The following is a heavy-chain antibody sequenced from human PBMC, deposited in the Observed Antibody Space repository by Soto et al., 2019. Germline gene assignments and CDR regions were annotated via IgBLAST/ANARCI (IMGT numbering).Heavy chain of an antibody. CDR1: GFTFRSFA. CDR2: VSFDGRNK. V-gene: IGHV3-30*04. Sequence: QVQLVESGGGVVQPGRSLRLSCTASGFTFRSFAMHWVRQAPGKGLEWLALVSFDGRNKYYADSVKSRFTISRDNSNSTVFLQMTGLRSEDTGVYYCARPAGPFDYWGQGTLVTVSS. CDR3: ARPAGPFDY. J-gene: IGHJ4*02.